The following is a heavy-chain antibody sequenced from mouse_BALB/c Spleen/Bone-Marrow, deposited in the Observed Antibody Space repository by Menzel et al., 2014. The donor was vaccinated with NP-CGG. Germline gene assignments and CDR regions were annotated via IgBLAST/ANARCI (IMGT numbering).Heavy chain of an antibody. J-gene: IGHJ1*01. D-gene: IGHD4-1*01. V-gene: IGHV5-17*02. CDR1: GFTFSSFG. Sequence: EVNVVESGGGLVQPGGSRKLSCAASGFTFSSFGMHWVRQAPEKGLEWVAYISSGSTVIFYADTVKGRFTISRDNPKNTLFPQMTSLRSEDTAMYYCARGGNWDDFDVWGAGTTVTVSS. CDR3: ARGGNWDDFDV. CDR2: ISSGSTVI.